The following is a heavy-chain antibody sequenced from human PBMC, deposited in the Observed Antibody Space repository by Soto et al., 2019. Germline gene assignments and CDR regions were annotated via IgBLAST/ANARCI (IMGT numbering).Heavy chain of an antibody. CDR2: ISTDRGDT. J-gene: IGHJ4*02. Sequence: QVQLVQSGAEVKKPGASVKVSCKASGYSFTTHDITWLRQAPGKGLEWVGGISTDRGDTIYPQNLKGRVTMTTDSSMGTVYMELKSLRSDDTAVYYCARDDLNRGVKYFDYWGQGTLVTVSS. D-gene: IGHD2-21*02. V-gene: IGHV1-18*01. CDR1: GYSFTTHD. CDR3: ARDDLNRGVKYFDY.